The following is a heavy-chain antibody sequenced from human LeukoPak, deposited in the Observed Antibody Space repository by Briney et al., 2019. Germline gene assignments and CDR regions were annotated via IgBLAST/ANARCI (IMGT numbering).Heavy chain of an antibody. Sequence: GGSLRLSCAASGFTFSDYGMHWVRQAPGKGLEWVAFIQYDGSNEYYADSVKGRFTFSRDNSKNTLYLQLNSLRSEDTAVYYCAKGSGWYLDYWGQGTLVTVSS. CDR2: IQYDGSNE. V-gene: IGHV3-30*02. D-gene: IGHD6-19*01. CDR1: GFTFSDYG. J-gene: IGHJ4*02. CDR3: AKGSGWYLDY.